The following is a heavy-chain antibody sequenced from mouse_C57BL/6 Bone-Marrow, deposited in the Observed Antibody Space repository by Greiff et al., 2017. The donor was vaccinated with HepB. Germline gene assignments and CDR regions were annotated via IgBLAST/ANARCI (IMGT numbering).Heavy chain of an antibody. CDR3: ARHITTVVAPYFDV. CDR2: FDPISGGT. D-gene: IGHD1-1*01. CDR1: ASPSPTYW. V-gene: IGHV1-72*01. J-gene: IGHJ1*03. Sequence: QVQLQQPGAELVKPGASVKLSCKASASPSPTYWLPWVKRRPGRGLEWIGRFDPISGGTNYNEKFKSRATLTVDKPSSTAYMQLSSLTSEDSAVYYCARHITTVVAPYFDVWGTGTTVTVSS.